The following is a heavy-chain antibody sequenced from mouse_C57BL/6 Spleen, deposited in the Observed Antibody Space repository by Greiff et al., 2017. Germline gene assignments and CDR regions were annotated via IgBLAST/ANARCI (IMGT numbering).Heavy chain of an antibody. V-gene: IGHV1-55*01. J-gene: IGHJ3*01. D-gene: IGHD2-2*01. CDR1: GYTFTSYW. CDR2: IYPGSGST. CDR3: ARGDDGYDVFAY. Sequence: QVQLQQPGAELVKPGASVKMSCKASGYTFTSYWITWVKQRPGQGLEWIGDIYPGSGSTNYNEKFKSKATLTVDTSSSTAYMQLSSLTSEDSAVYYCARGDDGYDVFAYWGQGTLVTVSA.